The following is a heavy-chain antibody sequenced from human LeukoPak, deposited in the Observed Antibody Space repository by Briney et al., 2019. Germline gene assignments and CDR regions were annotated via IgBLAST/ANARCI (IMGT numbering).Heavy chain of an antibody. Sequence: GGSLRLSCVASGFTFSSHGIHWVRQAPGKGLEWVAVISFDGSNKYFADSVKGRFTISRDNSKNTLYLRMNSLRAEDTAVYYCARDWSYSAHPHRFDYWGQGTLVTVSS. CDR3: ARDWSYSAHPHRFDY. J-gene: IGHJ4*02. D-gene: IGHD3-10*01. CDR1: GFTFSSHG. CDR2: ISFDGSNK. V-gene: IGHV3-30*03.